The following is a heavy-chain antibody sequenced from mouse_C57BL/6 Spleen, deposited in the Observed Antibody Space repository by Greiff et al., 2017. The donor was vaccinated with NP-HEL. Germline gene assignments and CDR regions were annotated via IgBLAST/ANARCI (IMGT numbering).Heavy chain of an antibody. CDR3: ARSKGTTVVADY. D-gene: IGHD1-1*01. V-gene: IGHV1-18*01. CDR2: INPNNGGT. Sequence: EVKLEESGPELVKPGASVKIPCKASGYTFTDYNMDWVKQSHGKSLEWIGDINPNNGGTIYNQKFKGKATLTVDKSSSTAYMELRSLTSEDTAVYYCARSKGTTVVADYWGQGTTLTVSS. J-gene: IGHJ2*01. CDR1: GYTFTDYN.